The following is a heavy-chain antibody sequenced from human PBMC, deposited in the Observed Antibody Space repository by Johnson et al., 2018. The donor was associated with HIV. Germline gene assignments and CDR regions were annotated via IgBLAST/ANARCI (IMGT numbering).Heavy chain of an antibody. CDR1: GFTFSSYW. Sequence: EVQLVESGGGLVQPGGSLRLSCAASGFTFSSYWMHWVRQAPGKGLVWVSRINSDGSSTSYADSVKGRFTTSRDNAKNSLYLQMNSLRAEDTAVYYCARSKDCSVGTCPDAFDIWGQGTMVTVSS. CDR3: ARSKDCSVGTCPDAFDI. CDR2: INSDGSST. V-gene: IGHV3-74*02. D-gene: IGHD2-15*01. J-gene: IGHJ3*02.